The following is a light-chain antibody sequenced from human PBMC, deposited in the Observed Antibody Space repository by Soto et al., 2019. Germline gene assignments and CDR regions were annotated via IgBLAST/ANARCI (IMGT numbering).Light chain of an antibody. J-gene: IGKJ4*01. V-gene: IGKV1-5*01. CDR2: DAS. Sequence: DIQMTHSPSTLAASVGDRVTITCRASQSISSWLGWYQQKPGKASKLLIYDASSLESGVPSRFSGSGSGSEFVLTISSLQPDNFASYYCQLYNGYSRLTFGGGTELGTK. CDR1: QSISSW. CDR3: QLYNGYSRLT.